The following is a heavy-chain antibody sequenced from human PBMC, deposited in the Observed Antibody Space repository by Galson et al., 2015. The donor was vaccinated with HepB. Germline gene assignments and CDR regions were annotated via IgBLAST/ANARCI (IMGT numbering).Heavy chain of an antibody. CDR1: GFTFSSYA. V-gene: IGHV3-30*04. Sequence: SLRLSCAASGFTFSSYAMHWVRQAPGKGLEWVAVISYDGSNKYYADSVKGRFTISRDNSKNTLYLQMNSLRAEDTAVYYCARGGGHSSWYRYGMDVWGQGTTVTVSS. CDR3: ARGGGHSSWYRYGMDV. J-gene: IGHJ6*02. CDR2: ISYDGSNK. D-gene: IGHD6-13*01.